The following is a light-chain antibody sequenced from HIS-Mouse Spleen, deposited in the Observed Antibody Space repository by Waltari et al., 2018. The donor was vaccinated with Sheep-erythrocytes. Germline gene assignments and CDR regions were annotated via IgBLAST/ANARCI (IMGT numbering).Light chain of an antibody. CDR1: SSDVGGYNY. CDR2: DVS. CDR3: CSYAGSYNHV. V-gene: IGLV2-11*01. J-gene: IGLJ1*01. Sequence: QSALTQPRSVSGSPGQSVTISCTGTSSDVGGYNYVSWYQQPPGKAPKLMTYDVSKRPAGFPVRFSGSKSGNTASLTISGLQAEDEADYYCCSYAGSYNHVFATGTKVTVL.